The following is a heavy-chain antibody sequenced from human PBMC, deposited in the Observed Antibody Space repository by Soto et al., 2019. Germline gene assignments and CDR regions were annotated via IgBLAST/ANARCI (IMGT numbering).Heavy chain of an antibody. CDR3: ACRGYYYGSGSYYNFDAFDI. V-gene: IGHV1-18*04. D-gene: IGHD3-10*01. CDR1: GYTFTSYG. CDR2: ISAYNGNT. Sequence: GASVKVSCKASGYTFTSYGISWVRQAPGQGLEWMGWISAYNGNTNYAQKLQGRVTMTTDTSTSTAYMELRSLRSDDTAVYYCACRGYYYGSGSYYNFDAFDIWGQGTMVTVS. J-gene: IGHJ3*02.